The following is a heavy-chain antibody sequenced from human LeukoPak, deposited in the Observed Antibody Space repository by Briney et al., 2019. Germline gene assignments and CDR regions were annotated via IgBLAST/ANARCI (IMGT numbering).Heavy chain of an antibody. V-gene: IGHV3-23*01. CDR3: AKGYSSWYVEDDFDL. Sequence: GGPVRLSCAACGFTFSSYSMNWVGQAPGKGLEWVSTMSGSGDNTYYADSAKGRFTISRNNSTNTLYLQMHSPRAEDTAVYYCAKGYSSWYVEDDFDLWGQGTMVTVSS. CDR1: GFTFSSYS. CDR2: MSGSGDNT. D-gene: IGHD6-13*01. J-gene: IGHJ3*01.